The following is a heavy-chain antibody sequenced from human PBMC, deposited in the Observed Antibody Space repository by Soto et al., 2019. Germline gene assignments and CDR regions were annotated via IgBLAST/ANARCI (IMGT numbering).Heavy chain of an antibody. D-gene: IGHD3-9*01. Sequence: GGSLRLSCAASGFTFSSYAMSWVRQAPGKGLEWVSAISGSGGSTYYADSVKGRFTISRDNSKNTLYLQMNSLRAEDTAVYYCATALPYYDILTGLDDYWGQGTLVTVSS. CDR1: GFTFSSYA. CDR2: ISGSGGST. V-gene: IGHV3-23*01. J-gene: IGHJ4*02. CDR3: ATALPYYDILTGLDDY.